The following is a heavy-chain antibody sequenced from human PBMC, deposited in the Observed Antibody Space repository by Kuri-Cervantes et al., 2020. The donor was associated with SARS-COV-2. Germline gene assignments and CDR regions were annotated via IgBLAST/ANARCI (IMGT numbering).Heavy chain of an antibody. V-gene: IGHV3-30-3*01. Sequence: LSLTCAASGFTFGSYAMHWVRQAPGKGLEWVAVISYDGSNKYYADSVKGRFTISRDNSKNTLYLRMNSLRAEDTAVYYCATTYPGEWLPLDYWGQGNLVTVSS. CDR3: ATTYPGEWLPLDY. CDR2: ISYDGSNK. D-gene: IGHD3-10*01. J-gene: IGHJ4*02. CDR1: GFTFGSYA.